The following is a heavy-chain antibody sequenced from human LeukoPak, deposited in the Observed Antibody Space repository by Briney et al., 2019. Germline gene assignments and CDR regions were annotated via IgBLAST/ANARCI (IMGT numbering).Heavy chain of an antibody. CDR3: ARGPRITMVRGVIREAYYYYYMDV. V-gene: IGHV3-7*01. CDR1: GFTFSRYW. J-gene: IGHJ6*03. D-gene: IGHD3-10*01. Sequence: GGSLRLSCAASGFTFSRYWMTWVRQAPGKGLEWVANINQDGGEKYYVDSVKGRFTISRDNAKNSLYLQMNSLRAEDTAVYYCARGPRITMVRGVIREAYYYYYMDVWGKGTTVTISS. CDR2: INQDGGEK.